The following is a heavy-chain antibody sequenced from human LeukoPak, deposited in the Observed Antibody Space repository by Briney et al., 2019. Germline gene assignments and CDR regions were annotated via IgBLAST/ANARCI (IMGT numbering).Heavy chain of an antibody. J-gene: IGHJ4*02. Sequence: GGSLRLSCAASGLTFSSYGMHWVRQAPGKGLEWVAVVSYDGSNKYYADSVKGRFTISRDNSKNTLYLQMNSLRAEDTAVYYCAKEKWELTTPSFDYWGQGTLVTVSS. V-gene: IGHV3-30*18. CDR3: AKEKWELTTPSFDY. CDR2: VSYDGSNK. D-gene: IGHD1-26*01. CDR1: GLTFSSYG.